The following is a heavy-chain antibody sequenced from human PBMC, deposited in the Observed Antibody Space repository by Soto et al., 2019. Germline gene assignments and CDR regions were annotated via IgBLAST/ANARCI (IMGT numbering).Heavy chain of an antibody. CDR1: GGTFSSRA. V-gene: IGHV1-69*01. CDR2: IIPVFGRV. CDR3: ANSRGGTFLGYHGMDI. Sequence: QVQLVQSGPEVKKTGTSVKVSCKASGGTFSSRAISWVRQAPGQGLEWMGGIIPVFGRVNYAEKFQDRVTITADASTGTVYMELSSRRSEDTALYYCANSRGGTFLGYHGMDIWGQGTTVSVSS. D-gene: IGHD3-16*01. J-gene: IGHJ6*02.